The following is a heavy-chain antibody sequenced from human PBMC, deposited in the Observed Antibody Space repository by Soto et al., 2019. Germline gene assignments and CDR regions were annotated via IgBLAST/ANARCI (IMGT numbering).Heavy chain of an antibody. D-gene: IGHD3-22*01. CDR3: ARRLYYDSSGFEGGGMDV. CDR1: GRSISSSSYY. CDR2: IYYSGST. J-gene: IGHJ6*02. V-gene: IGHV4-39*01. Sequence: PSEHLSITSPVSGRSISSSSYYWGLIRQPPGKGLEWIGSIYYSGSTYYNPSLKSRVTISVDTSKNQFSLKLSSVTAADTAVYYCARRLYYDSSGFEGGGMDVWGQGTTVT.